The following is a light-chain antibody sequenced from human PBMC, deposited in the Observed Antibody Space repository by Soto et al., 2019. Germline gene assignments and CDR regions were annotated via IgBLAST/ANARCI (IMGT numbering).Light chain of an antibody. CDR1: SSDVGGYND. V-gene: IGLV2-8*01. CDR2: EVS. J-gene: IGLJ2*01. CDR3: SSYAGSNNVV. Sequence: QSALTQPPSASGSPGQSVTISCTGTSSDVGGYNDVSWYQQHPGKAPKLMIYEVSKRPSGVPDRFSGSKSGNTASLTVSGLQAEDEADYYCSSYAGSNNVVFGRGTKLTVL.